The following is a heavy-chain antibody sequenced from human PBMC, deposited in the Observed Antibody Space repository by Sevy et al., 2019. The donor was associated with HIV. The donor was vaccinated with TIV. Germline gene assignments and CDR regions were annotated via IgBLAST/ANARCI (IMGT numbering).Heavy chain of an antibody. V-gene: IGHV3-7*01. Sequence: GGSPRLSCAVSGFTLSNYWMSWVRQAPGKGMEWVANIDQDGSDRYYVDSVKGRFTISRDNAKNSLYLQMNSLRAEDTAVYYCARDLFSGSYYENYWGQGTLVTVSS. J-gene: IGHJ4*02. CDR2: IDQDGSDR. CDR3: ARDLFSGSYYENY. CDR1: GFTLSNYW. D-gene: IGHD1-26*01.